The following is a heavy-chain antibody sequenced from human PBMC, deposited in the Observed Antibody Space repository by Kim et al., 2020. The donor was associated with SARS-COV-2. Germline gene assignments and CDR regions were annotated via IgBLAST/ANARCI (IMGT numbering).Heavy chain of an antibody. Sequence: GGSLRLSCAASGFTFSDYYMSWIRQAPGKGLEWVSYISSSSSYTNYADSVKGRFTISRDNAKNSLYLQMNSLRAEDTAVYYCARDDCSSTSCYNLSGYYCGMDVWGQGTTVTVSS. CDR3: ARDDCSSTSCYNLSGYYCGMDV. V-gene: IGHV3-11*06. CDR2: ISSSSSYT. J-gene: IGHJ6*02. CDR1: GFTFSDYY. D-gene: IGHD2-2*02.